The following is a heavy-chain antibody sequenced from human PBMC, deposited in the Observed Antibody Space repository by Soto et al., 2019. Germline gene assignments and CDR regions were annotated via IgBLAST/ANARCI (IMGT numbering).Heavy chain of an antibody. Sequence: EVQLLESGGGLVQPGGSLRLSCAASGFSFSNYAMTWVRQAPGKGLEWVSGISGSGGGTYYADSVKGRFTISRDNYKNTRYLQMNRLRAEDTAVYYCAGTMYYYDTTTKPFDYWGQGTLVTVSS. CDR3: AGTMYYYDTTTKPFDY. J-gene: IGHJ4*02. D-gene: IGHD3-22*01. CDR2: ISGSGGGT. CDR1: GFSFSNYA. V-gene: IGHV3-23*01.